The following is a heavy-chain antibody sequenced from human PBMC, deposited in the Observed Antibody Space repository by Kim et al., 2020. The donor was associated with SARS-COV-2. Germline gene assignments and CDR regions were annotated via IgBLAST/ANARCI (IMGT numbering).Heavy chain of an antibody. CDR1: GGSISSSSYY. Sequence: SETLSLTCTVSGGSISSSSYYWGWIRQPPGKGLEWIGSNYYSGSTYHNPSLKSRVTISVDTSKNQFSLKLSSVTAADTAVYYCARGLLVGATAGGWFDPWGQGTLVTVSS. D-gene: IGHD1-26*01. CDR2: NYYSGST. CDR3: ARGLLVGATAGGWFDP. J-gene: IGHJ5*02. V-gene: IGHV4-39*07.